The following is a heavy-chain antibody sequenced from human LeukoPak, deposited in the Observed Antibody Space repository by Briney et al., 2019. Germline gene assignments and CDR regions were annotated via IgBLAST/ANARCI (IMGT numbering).Heavy chain of an antibody. CDR3: ARHPDYYGSGSSNWFDP. V-gene: IGHV4-59*01. D-gene: IGHD3-10*01. CDR1: GGSISSYY. CDR2: IYYSGST. Sequence: SETLSLTCTASGGSISSYYWSWIRQPPGKGLEWIGYIYYSGSTNYNPSLTSRVTISVDTSKNQFSLKLSSVTAADTAVYYCARHPDYYGSGSSNWFDPWGQGTLVTVSS. J-gene: IGHJ5*02.